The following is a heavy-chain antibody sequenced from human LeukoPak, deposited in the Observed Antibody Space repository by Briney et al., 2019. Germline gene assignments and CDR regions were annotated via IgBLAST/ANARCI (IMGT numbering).Heavy chain of an antibody. J-gene: IGHJ6*03. D-gene: IGHD6-6*01. CDR3: ARDLARPGYYYYYYMDV. CDR2: IYYSGST. Sequence: ASETLSLTCTVSGGSISSSSYYWGWIRQPPGKGLEWIGSIYYSGSTYYNPSLKSRVTISVDTSKNQFSLKLNSVTAADTAVYYCARDLARPGYYYYYYMDVWGKGTTVTVSS. CDR1: GGSISSSSYY. V-gene: IGHV4-39*02.